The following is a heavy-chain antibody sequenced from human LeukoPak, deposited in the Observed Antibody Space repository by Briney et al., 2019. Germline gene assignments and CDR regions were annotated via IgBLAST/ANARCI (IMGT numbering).Heavy chain of an antibody. CDR2: INPNSGGT. CDR1: GGTFSSYA. J-gene: IGHJ4*02. V-gene: IGHV1-2*02. D-gene: IGHD2-15*01. CDR3: ARTYCSGAYCHPEY. Sequence: GSSVKVSCKASGGTFSSYAISWVRQAPGQGLEWMGWINPNSGGTNYAQKFQGRVTVTRDTSISTAYMELRRVRSDDTAVYYCARTYCSGAYCHPEYWGQGTLVTVSS.